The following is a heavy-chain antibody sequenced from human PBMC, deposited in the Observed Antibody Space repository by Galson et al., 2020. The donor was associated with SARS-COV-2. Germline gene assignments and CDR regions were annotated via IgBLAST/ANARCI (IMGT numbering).Heavy chain of an antibody. J-gene: IGHJ6*02. CDR3: AKDSSYYYYGMDV. CDR1: GFSFSDNG. Sequence: GESLKISCATSGFSFSDNGMHWVRQAPGKGLEWVAVVSYDGNYKSQAESVKGRFTISRDNSKKTVYLQMNSLRGEDTAIYYCAKDSSYYYYGMDVWGQGTTVTVSS. CDR2: VSYDGNYK. V-gene: IGHV3-30*18.